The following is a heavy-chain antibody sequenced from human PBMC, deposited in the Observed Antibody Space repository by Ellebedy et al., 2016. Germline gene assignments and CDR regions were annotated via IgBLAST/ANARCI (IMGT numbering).Heavy chain of an antibody. CDR2: IYSGGTT. Sequence: GGSLRLSCAVSGFTVSSNYMSWVRQAPGKGLEWVSVIYSGGTTNCADSVKGRFIISRDTSKNTLYLQMNSLRAEDTAVYYCATRISEGAWGQGTLVTVSS. CDR1: GFTVSSNY. CDR3: ATRISEGA. J-gene: IGHJ5*02. V-gene: IGHV3-53*01. D-gene: IGHD2-21*01.